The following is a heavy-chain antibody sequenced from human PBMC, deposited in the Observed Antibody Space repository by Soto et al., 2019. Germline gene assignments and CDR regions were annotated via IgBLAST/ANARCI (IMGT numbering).Heavy chain of an antibody. J-gene: IGHJ3*02. D-gene: IGHD3-16*02. CDR1: GFTFSSYS. Sequence: GGSLRLSCAASGFTFSSYSMNWVRQAPGKGLEWVSSISSSSSYIYYADSVKGRFTISRDNAKNSLYLQMNSLRAEDTAVYYCARDFQGVWGSYRYYSFDIWGQGTMVTVSS. CDR2: ISSSSSYI. CDR3: ARDFQGVWGSYRYYSFDI. V-gene: IGHV3-21*01.